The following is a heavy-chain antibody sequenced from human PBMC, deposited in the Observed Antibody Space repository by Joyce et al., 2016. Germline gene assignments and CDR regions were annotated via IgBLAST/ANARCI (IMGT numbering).Heavy chain of an antibody. CDR3: ARSGDYNYARFDY. Sequence: VPLVQSGAEVKKPGSSVKVSCKPSGGTFNNFALNWVRQAPGQGLEWIGGIIPIIGTTTDAQKFQGRVTITADESTTTAYMELTSLTSDDTAVYYCARSGDYNYARFDYWGQGTLVIVSS. V-gene: IGHV1-69*01. CDR1: GGTFNNFA. CDR2: IIPIIGTT. J-gene: IGHJ4*02. D-gene: IGHD4-17*01.